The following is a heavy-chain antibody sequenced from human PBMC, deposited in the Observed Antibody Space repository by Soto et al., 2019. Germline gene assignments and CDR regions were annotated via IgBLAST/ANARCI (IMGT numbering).Heavy chain of an antibody. Sequence: GGSLRLSCAASAFTFSSYWMYWVRQAPGKGLVWVSRINGDGSTTHYADSVKGRFTISRDNTKNTLYLQMNSLRAEDTAVYYCASGYNSGYWGQGTLVTVSS. D-gene: IGHD3-22*01. J-gene: IGHJ4*02. V-gene: IGHV3-74*01. CDR1: AFTFSSYW. CDR2: INGDGSTT. CDR3: ASGYNSGY.